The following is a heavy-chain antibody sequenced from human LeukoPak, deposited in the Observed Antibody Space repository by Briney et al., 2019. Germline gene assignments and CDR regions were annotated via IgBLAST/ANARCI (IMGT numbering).Heavy chain of an antibody. Sequence: GGSLRLSCAASGFTFSSYAMSWVRQAPGKGLEWVSAISGSGGSTYYADSVKGRFTISRDNSKNTLYLQMNSLRSEDTAVYYCAKVNYYGSGPMDVWGQGTTVTVSS. D-gene: IGHD3-10*01. J-gene: IGHJ6*02. V-gene: IGHV3-23*01. CDR2: ISGSGGST. CDR3: AKVNYYGSGPMDV. CDR1: GFTFSSYA.